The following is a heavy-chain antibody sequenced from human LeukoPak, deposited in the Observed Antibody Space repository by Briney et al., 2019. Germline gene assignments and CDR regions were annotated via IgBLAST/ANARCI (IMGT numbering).Heavy chain of an antibody. Sequence: PGGSLRLSCAASGFTFSTYGMHWVRQAPGKGLEWVAVIWYDGGIKYYADFVKGRFTISRDNSKDTLFLQMNNLRAEDTAIYYCARAVGPYDYWGQGTPVTVSS. CDR3: ARAVGPYDY. V-gene: IGHV3-33*01. J-gene: IGHJ4*02. D-gene: IGHD3-10*01. CDR2: IWYDGGIK. CDR1: GFTFSTYG.